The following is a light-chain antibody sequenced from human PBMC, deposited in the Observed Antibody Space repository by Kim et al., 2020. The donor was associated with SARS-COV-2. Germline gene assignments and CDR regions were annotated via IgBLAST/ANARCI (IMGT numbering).Light chain of an antibody. Sequence: DIQMTQSPPSLSASVGDRVTITCRASQSVSIYLNWYQQRSGRAPQLLIYTASTLQSGVPARFSGSGSGTDFTLTINNVQPDDSATYYCQQSYTMITFGGGTKLEI. CDR2: TAS. J-gene: IGKJ4*01. V-gene: IGKV1-39*01. CDR3: QQSYTMIT. CDR1: QSVSIY.